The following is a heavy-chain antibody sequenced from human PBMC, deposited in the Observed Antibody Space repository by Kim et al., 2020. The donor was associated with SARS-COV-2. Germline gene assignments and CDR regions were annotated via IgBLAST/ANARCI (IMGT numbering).Heavy chain of an antibody. Sequence: TPSLKSRVTISVDTSKNQFSLKLSSVTAADTAVYYCARLRVGRYSYGYYYWGQGTLVTVSS. J-gene: IGHJ4*02. D-gene: IGHD5-18*01. V-gene: IGHV4-34*01. CDR3: ARLRVGRYSYGYYY.